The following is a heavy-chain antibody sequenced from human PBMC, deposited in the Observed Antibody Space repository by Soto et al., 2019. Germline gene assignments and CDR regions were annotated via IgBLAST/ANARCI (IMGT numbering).Heavy chain of an antibody. V-gene: IGHV3-23*01. J-gene: IGHJ6*03. CDR3: AKPRYYDFWSGYHPMDV. D-gene: IGHD3-3*01. CDR1: GFTFSSYA. CDR2: ISGSGGST. Sequence: GGSLRLSCAASGFTFSSYAMSWVRQAPGKGLEWVSAISGSGGSTYYADSVKGRFTISRDNSKNTLYLQMNSLRAEDTAVYYCAKPRYYDFWSGYHPMDVWGKGTTVTVSS.